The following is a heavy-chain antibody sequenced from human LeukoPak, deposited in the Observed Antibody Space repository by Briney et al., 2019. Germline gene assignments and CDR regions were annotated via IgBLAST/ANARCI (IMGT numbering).Heavy chain of an antibody. CDR3: AREILVGAQFDY. D-gene: IGHD2-8*02. V-gene: IGHV4-61*02. Sequence: SQTLSLTCTVSGGSISSGGYYWSWIRQPAGKGLEWIGRIYTSGSTNYNPSLKSRVTISVDTSKNQFSLKLSSVTAADTAVYYCAREILVGAQFDYWGQGTLVTVSS. CDR2: IYTSGST. J-gene: IGHJ4*02. CDR1: GGSISSGGYY.